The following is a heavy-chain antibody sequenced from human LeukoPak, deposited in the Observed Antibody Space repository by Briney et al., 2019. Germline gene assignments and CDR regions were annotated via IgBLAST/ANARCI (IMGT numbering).Heavy chain of an antibody. V-gene: IGHV4-4*07. D-gene: IGHD3-10*02. CDR2: IYTSGST. CDR1: GGSISSYY. CDR3: AREMGMFAVMDV. J-gene: IGHJ6*02. Sequence: SETLSPTCTVSGGSISSYYWSWVRQPAGRGLEWIGRIYTSGSTNYNPSLKSRVTMSVDTSKNQFSLKLSSVTAADTAVYYCAREMGMFAVMDVWGQGTTVTVSS.